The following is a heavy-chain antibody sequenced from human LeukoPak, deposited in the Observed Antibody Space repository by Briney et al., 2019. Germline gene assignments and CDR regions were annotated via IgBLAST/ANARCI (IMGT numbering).Heavy chain of an antibody. D-gene: IGHD2-2*01. V-gene: IGHV1-18*01. CDR3: ATGERLVPAAMWFDY. CDR2: ISGYNGNT. J-gene: IGHJ4*02. CDR1: GYTFTTYG. Sequence: ASVKVSCKASGYTFTTYGIGWVRQAPGQGLEWMGWISGYNGNTNYAQRFQGRVTMTRDTSISTAYMELSRLRSDDTAVYYCATGERLVPAAMWFDYWGQGTLVTVSS.